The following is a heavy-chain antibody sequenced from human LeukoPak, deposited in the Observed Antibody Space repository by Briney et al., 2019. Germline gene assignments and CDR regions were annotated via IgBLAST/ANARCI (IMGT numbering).Heavy chain of an antibody. J-gene: IGHJ4*02. V-gene: IGHV4-39*07. Sequence: PSETLSLTCTVSGGSISSSSYYWGWIRQPPGKGLEWIGSIYYSGSTYYNPSLKSRVTISVDTSKNQFSLKLSSVTAADTAVYYCACAEPSYSSSWYGPPPPDWGQGTLVTVSS. D-gene: IGHD6-13*01. CDR1: GGSISSSSYY. CDR3: ACAEPSYSSSWYGPPPPD. CDR2: IYYSGST.